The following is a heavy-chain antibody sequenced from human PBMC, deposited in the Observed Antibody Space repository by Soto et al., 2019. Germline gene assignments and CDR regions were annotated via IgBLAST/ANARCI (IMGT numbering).Heavy chain of an antibody. CDR2: ISAYNGNT. V-gene: IGHV1-18*01. CDR1: GYTFTSYG. Sequence: ASVKVSCKASGYTFTSYGISWVRQAPGRGLEWMGWISAYNGNTNYAQKLQGRVTMTTDTSTSTAYMELRSLRSDDTAVYYCARGIYGKYYYYGMDVWGQGTTVTVSA. J-gene: IGHJ6*01. CDR3: ARGIYGKYYYYGMDV. D-gene: IGHD4-17*01.